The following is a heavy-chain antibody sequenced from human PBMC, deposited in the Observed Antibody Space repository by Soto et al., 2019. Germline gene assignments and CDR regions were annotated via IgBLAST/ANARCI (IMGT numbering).Heavy chain of an antibody. Sequence: SLRLSCAASGFTFSSYAMSWVRQALGKGLEWVSTFSGSDSSTYYADSVKGRFTISRDNSKNTLFLQMNSLRAEDTAVYYCARQSSGYTSSWSFDCWGQGTLVTVSS. CDR1: GFTFSSYA. CDR2: FSGSDSST. V-gene: IGHV3-23*01. D-gene: IGHD6-13*01. CDR3: ARQSSGYTSSWSFDC. J-gene: IGHJ5*01.